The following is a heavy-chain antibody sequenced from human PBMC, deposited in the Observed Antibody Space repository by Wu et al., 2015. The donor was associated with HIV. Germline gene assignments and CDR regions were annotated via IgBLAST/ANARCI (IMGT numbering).Heavy chain of an antibody. D-gene: IGHD2-15*01. Sequence: QVQLVQSGAEVQKPGASVKVSCKASGYSFTTYQIHWVRQAPGQGLEWMGIINPRGGTTTYAQKFQGRVTMTRNTSTSTVYMELSSLRSEDTAIYYCTRDQGDSAGPAYYCMDVVGEGDHGHRLL. CDR3: TRDQGDSAGPAYYCMDV. CDR2: INPRGGTT. CDR1: GYSFTTYQ. J-gene: IGHJ6*03. V-gene: IGHV1-46*03.